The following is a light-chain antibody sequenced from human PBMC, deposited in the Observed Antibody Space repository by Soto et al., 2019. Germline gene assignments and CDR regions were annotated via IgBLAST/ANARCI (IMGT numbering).Light chain of an antibody. V-gene: IGKV3-20*01. CDR2: GAS. J-gene: IGKJ4*01. Sequence: EIVLTQSPGTLSLSPGERATLSCRASQSVSSSYLAWYQQKPGQAPRLLLYGASSRATGIPDRFSGSGSGTDFTLTISRLEPEDFAVYYCQQYGSSPLLTFGGATKVEIK. CDR3: QQYGSSPLLT. CDR1: QSVSSSY.